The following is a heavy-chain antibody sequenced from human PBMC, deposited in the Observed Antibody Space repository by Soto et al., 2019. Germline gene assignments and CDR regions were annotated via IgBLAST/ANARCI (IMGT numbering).Heavy chain of an antibody. CDR2: ISPYNGKT. CDR3: ARAGYATSWVGTLYTGVHGVEIDF. D-gene: IGHD6-13*01. Sequence: ASVKVSCKASGYTFISYDIAWVRQAPGQGLEWMGWISPYNGKTYYAQKFQDRVTLTTDTSTSTAYMDVRSLRSDDTALYYCARAGYATSWVGTLYTGVHGVEIDFWGQGTLVTVSS. J-gene: IGHJ4*02. CDR1: GYTFISYD. V-gene: IGHV1-18*01.